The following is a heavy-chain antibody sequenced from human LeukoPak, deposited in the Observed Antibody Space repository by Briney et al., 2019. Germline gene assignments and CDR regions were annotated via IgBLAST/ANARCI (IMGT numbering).Heavy chain of an antibody. D-gene: IGHD6-19*01. J-gene: IGHJ6*03. V-gene: IGHV4-61*02. CDR2: IYTSGST. Sequence: SQTLSLTCTVSGGSISSGSYYWSWIRQPAGKGLEWIGRIYTSGSTNYNPSLKSRVTISVDTSKNQFSLKLSSVTAADTAVYYCARGTGYSSGWYDSEGYYYYYMDVWGKGTTVTVSS. CDR3: ARGTGYSSGWYDSEGYYYYYMDV. CDR1: GGSISSGSYY.